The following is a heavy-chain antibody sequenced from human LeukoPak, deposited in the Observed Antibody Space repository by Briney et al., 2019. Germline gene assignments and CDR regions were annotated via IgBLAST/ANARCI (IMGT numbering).Heavy chain of an antibody. D-gene: IGHD2-21*02. V-gene: IGHV1-8*01. J-gene: IGHJ6*03. CDR2: MNPNSGNT. Sequence: GASVKVSCKASGYTFTSYDINWVRQATGQGREWMGWMNPNSGNTGYAQKFQGRITMTRNTSIITAYMELSSLRSEDTAVYYCARGMEVVTAIRYYYYYMDVWGKGTTVTVSS. CDR1: GYTFTSYD. CDR3: ARGMEVVTAIRYYYYYMDV.